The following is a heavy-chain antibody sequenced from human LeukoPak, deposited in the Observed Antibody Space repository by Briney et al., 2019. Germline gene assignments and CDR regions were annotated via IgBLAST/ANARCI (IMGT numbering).Heavy chain of an antibody. CDR3: AKEYYYDSSGYYDY. J-gene: IGHJ4*02. D-gene: IGHD3-22*01. Sequence: GGSLRLSCAASGFTFSSYAMSWVRQAPGKGLGWVSAISGSGGSTYYADSVKGRFTISRDNSKNTLYLQMNSLRAEDTAVYYCAKEYYYDSSGYYDYWGQGTLVTVSS. CDR2: ISGSGGST. V-gene: IGHV3-23*01. CDR1: GFTFSSYA.